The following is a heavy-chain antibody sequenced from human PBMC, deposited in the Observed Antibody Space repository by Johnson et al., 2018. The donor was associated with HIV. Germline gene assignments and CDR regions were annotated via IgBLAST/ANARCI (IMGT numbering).Heavy chain of an antibody. CDR2: IYSDGYT. D-gene: IGHD2-2*01. CDR3: ARDGGAAAPDAFDI. Sequence: VQLVESGGGLIQPGGSLRLSCAASGFTVSTNYMSWVRLAPGKGLEWVSVIYSDGYTYYTCPVQGRFTIYRENAKNSLYLQMTSLRAGDTAVYYCARDGGAAAPDAFDIWGQGTMVTVSS. CDR1: GFTVSTNY. V-gene: IGHV3-53*01. J-gene: IGHJ3*02.